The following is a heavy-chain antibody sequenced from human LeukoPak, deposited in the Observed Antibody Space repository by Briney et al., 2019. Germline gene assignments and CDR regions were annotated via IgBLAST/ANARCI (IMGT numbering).Heavy chain of an antibody. CDR2: ISSSSRHI. CDR3: ARDAQWLVPEGYYYYMDV. V-gene: IGHV3-21*01. J-gene: IGHJ6*03. D-gene: IGHD6-19*01. CDR1: GVTFSRYN. Sequence: GGSLRLSCAGSGVTFSRYNMNWFRQAPGKGLERVSSISSSSRHIFYADSVKGRFTISRDNAKNSLFLQMNSLRAEDTAVYYCARDAQWLVPEGYYYYMDVWGKGTTVTVSS.